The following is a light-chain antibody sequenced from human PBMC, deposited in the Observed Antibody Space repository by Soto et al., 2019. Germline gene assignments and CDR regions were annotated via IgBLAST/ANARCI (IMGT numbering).Light chain of an antibody. CDR2: RIS. Sequence: VVMTQSPLSMAVTLGEPASVSCRSSQGLVDNDGYSYLSWFHQRPGQSPRRLIYRISNRDSGVPDRISGSGSGTDFPLKISRVEAEDVGVYYCMQGTHWPYTFGQGTHLEI. V-gene: IGKV2-30*01. J-gene: IGKJ2*01. CDR1: QGLVDNDGYSY. CDR3: MQGTHWPYT.